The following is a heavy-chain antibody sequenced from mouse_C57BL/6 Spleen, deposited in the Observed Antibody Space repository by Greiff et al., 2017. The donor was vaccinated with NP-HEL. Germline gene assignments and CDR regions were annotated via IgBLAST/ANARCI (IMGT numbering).Heavy chain of an antibody. CDR2: ISGGGGNT. Sequence: EVQLVESGGGLVKPGGSLKLSCAASGFTFSSYTMSWVRQTPEKRLEWVATISGGGGNTYYPDSVKGRFTISRDNAKNTLYLQMSSLRSEDTALYYCARPCYYSLAWFAYWGQGTLVTVSA. J-gene: IGHJ3*01. V-gene: IGHV5-9*01. CDR3: ARPCYYSLAWFAY. D-gene: IGHD2-12*01. CDR1: GFTFSSYT.